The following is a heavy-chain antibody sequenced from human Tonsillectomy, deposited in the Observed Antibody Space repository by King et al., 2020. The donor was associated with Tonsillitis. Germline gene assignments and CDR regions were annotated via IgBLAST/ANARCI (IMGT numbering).Heavy chain of an antibody. CDR1: GFTVSSNY. CDR3: ARDATSYYYYHGMDV. CDR2: IYSGGST. V-gene: IGHV3-66*01. J-gene: IGHJ6*02. Sequence: VQLVESGGGLVQPGGSLRLSCAASGFTVSSNYMTWVRQAPGKGLEWVSVIYSGGSTYYADSVKGRFTISRDNSKNTLYLQMNSLRAEDTAVYYCARDATSYYYYHGMDVWGQGTTVTVSS.